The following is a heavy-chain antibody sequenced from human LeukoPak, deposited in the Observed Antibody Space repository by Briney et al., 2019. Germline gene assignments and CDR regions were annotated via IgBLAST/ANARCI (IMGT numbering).Heavy chain of an antibody. J-gene: IGHJ4*02. Sequence: GGSLRLSCAASGFTFSSYSMSWVRQTPAKGLEWVVTIKPGGSEKFSVDSVKGRFTISRDNGQNSLFLQMDSLRDEDTAVYYCVRGSVIPDFWDQGTLVTVSS. D-gene: IGHD2-21*01. V-gene: IGHV3-7*01. CDR2: IKPGGSEK. CDR1: GFTFSSYS. CDR3: VRGSVIPDF.